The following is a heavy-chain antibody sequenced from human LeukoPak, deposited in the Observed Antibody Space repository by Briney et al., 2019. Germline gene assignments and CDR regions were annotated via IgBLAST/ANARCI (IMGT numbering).Heavy chain of an antibody. CDR1: GFTFSNYG. J-gene: IGHJ4*02. D-gene: IGHD2-2*01. V-gene: IGHV3-30*18. Sequence: PAGSLRLSCAASGFTFSNYGMHWVRQAPGKGLEWVAVISYDGSNKYYPESVKGRFAISRDNSKNTLYLQMNSLRAEDTAVYYCAKAYGYCTTTSCAHEEFDYWGQGTLVTVSS. CDR3: AKAYGYCTTTSCAHEEFDY. CDR2: ISYDGSNK.